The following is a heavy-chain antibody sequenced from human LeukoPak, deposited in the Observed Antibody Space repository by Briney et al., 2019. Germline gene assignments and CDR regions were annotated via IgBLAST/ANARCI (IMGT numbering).Heavy chain of an antibody. V-gene: IGHV4-31*03. CDR1: GGPISSGGYY. CDR2: IYYSGST. J-gene: IGHJ4*02. CDR3: ARVLNMVRGVWGGFFDY. Sequence: SETLSLTCTVSGGPISSGGYYWSWIRQHPGKGLEWIGYIYYSGSTYYNPSLKSRVTISVDTSKNQFSLKLSSVTAADTAVYYCARVLNMVRGVWGGFFDYWGQGTLVTVSS. D-gene: IGHD3-10*01.